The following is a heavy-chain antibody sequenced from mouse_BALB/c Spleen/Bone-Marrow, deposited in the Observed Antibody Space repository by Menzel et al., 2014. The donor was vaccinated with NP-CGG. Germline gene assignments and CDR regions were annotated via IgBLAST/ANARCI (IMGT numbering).Heavy chain of an antibody. V-gene: IGHV2-9*02. Sequence: VKLVESGPGLVAPSQSLSITCTVSGFSLTSYGVHWVRQPPGKGLEWLGVIWAGGSTNYNSALTSRLSISKDNSKSQVFLKMNSLQTDDTAMYYCAREGSTMITTAFAYWGQGTLVTVSA. J-gene: IGHJ3*01. CDR3: AREGSTMITTAFAY. CDR1: GFSLTSYG. D-gene: IGHD2-4*01. CDR2: IWAGGST.